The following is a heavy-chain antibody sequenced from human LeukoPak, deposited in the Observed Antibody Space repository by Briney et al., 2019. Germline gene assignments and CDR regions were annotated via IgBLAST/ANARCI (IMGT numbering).Heavy chain of an antibody. V-gene: IGHV3-23*01. Sequence: GGSLRLSCAASGFTFSSYAMSWVRQAPGKGPEWVSTISIDGGRTYYVDSVKGRFTVSRDTSKNTLYLQMNSLRAEDTAVYYCARKGIGSSRYQNMDVWGKGTTVTVSS. CDR3: ARKGIGSSRYQNMDV. J-gene: IGHJ6*03. CDR1: GFTFSSYA. D-gene: IGHD6-25*01. CDR2: ISIDGGRT.